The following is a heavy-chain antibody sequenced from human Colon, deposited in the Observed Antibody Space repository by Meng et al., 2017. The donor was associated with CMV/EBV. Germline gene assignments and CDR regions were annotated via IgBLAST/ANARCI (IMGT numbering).Heavy chain of an antibody. CDR2: INSAGTT. V-gene: IGHV3-66*02. CDR1: GVTGRYNF. CDR3: ARQGEWELIESGGPFNY. D-gene: IGHD1-26*01. J-gene: IGHJ4*02. Sequence: GESLKISCAASGVTGRYNFMRWLRQAPGKGLEWVSFINSAGTTYYADSVEGRFTISRDNSKNTMYLQMNSLRTEDTAVYYCARQGEWELIESGGPFNYWGQGIQVTVSS.